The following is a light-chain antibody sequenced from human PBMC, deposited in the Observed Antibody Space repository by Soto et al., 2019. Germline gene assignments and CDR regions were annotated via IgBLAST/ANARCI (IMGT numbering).Light chain of an antibody. CDR2: KAS. V-gene: IGKV1-5*03. Sequence: DIQMTQSPYTLSASAGDRVTITCRASQSVTYWLAWYQQKPGKAPKRLIYKASSLETGVPSRFSGSGSGTEFTLTISSLQADDFATYYCQQYISYPITFGGGTRVEIK. CDR1: QSVTYW. J-gene: IGKJ4*01. CDR3: QQYISYPIT.